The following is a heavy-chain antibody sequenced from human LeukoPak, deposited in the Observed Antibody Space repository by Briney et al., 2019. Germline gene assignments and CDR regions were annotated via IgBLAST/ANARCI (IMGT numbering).Heavy chain of an antibody. J-gene: IGHJ6*03. CDR1: GGSISSGSYY. CDR2: IYTSGST. CDR3: AREYSSSSAYYYYYMDV. Sequence: PSQTLSLTCTVSGGSISSGSYYWSWIRQPAGKGLEWIGRIYTSGSTNYNPSLKSRVTISVDTSKNQFSLKRSSVTAADTAVYYCAREYSSSSAYYYYYMDVWGKGTTVTVSS. D-gene: IGHD6-6*01. V-gene: IGHV4-61*02.